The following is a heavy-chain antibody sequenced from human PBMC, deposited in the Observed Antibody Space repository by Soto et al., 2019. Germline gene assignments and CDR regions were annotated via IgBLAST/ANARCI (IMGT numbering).Heavy chain of an antibody. CDR1: GYTFTSYG. Sequence: QVHLVQSGAEVKKPGASVTVSCRASGYTFTSYGITWVRQAPGQGLEWMGWISAHNGNTDYAQKLQGTVIVTRDTSTSTANMEIRALISVDTAVYYCARGRYGDYWGQGALVTVSS. J-gene: IGHJ4*02. V-gene: IGHV1-18*01. CDR3: ARGRYGDY. CDR2: ISAHNGNT. D-gene: IGHD1-1*01.